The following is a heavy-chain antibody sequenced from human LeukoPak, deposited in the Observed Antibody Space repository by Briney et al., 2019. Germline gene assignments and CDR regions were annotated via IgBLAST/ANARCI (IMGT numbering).Heavy chain of an antibody. Sequence: SETLSLTCAVYGGSFSGYYWSWIRQPPGKGLEWIGEINHSGSTNYNPSLKSRVTISVDTSKNQFSLKLSSVTAADTAVYYCARDTLGEGEDANYAVYYFDYWGQGSVVTVSS. CDR2: INHSGST. CDR3: ARDTLGEGEDANYAVYYFDY. V-gene: IGHV4-34*01. D-gene: IGHD4/OR15-4a*01. CDR1: GGSFSGYY. J-gene: IGHJ4*02.